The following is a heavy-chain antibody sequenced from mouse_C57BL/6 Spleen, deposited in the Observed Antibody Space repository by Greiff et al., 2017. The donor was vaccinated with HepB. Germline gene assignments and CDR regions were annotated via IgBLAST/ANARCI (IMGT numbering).Heavy chain of an antibody. J-gene: IGHJ2*01. CDR2: INPYNGDT. Sequence: VQLQQSGPELVKPGDSVKISCKASGYSFTGYFMNWVMQSHGKSLEWIGRINPYNGDTFYNQKFKGKATLTVDKPSSTAYMQLSSLTSEDSAVYYCARGGFFFDYWGQGTTLTVSS. V-gene: IGHV1-20*01. CDR1: GYSFTGYF. CDR3: ARGGFFFDY.